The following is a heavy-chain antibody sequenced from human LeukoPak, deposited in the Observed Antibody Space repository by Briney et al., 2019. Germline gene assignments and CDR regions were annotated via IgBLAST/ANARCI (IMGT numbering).Heavy chain of an antibody. Sequence: ASVKVSCKASGYTFTSYGISRVRQAPGQGLEWMGWISAYNGNTNYAQKLQGRVTMTTDTSTSTAYMELRSLRSDDTAVYYCARDRGSYYGRGFLGYWGQGTLVTVSS. D-gene: IGHD1-26*01. CDR1: GYTFTSYG. CDR3: ARDRGSYYGRGFLGY. V-gene: IGHV1-18*01. CDR2: ISAYNGNT. J-gene: IGHJ4*02.